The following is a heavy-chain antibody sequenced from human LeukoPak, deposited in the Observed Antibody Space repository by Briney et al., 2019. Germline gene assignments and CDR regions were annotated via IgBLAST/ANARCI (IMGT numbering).Heavy chain of an antibody. D-gene: IGHD5-24*01. CDR2: IYNTGSA. J-gene: IGHJ5*02. CDR3: AREDRDGYNSRGNWFDP. Sequence: SQTLSLTCDRKSGAKGKSDEIGVRRPTKKQLEWIGYIYNTGSANYNPSFKGRVTLSVDTSKDQFSLKLSSVTAADTAVYYCAREDRDGYNSRGNWFDPWGQGTLVTVSS. CDR1: SGAKGKSD. V-gene: IGHV4-59*01.